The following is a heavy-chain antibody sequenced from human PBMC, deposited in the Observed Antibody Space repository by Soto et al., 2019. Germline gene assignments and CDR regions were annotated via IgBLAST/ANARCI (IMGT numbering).Heavy chain of an antibody. Sequence: QLQLQESGPGLVKPSETLSLTCTVSGGSVSTSRYYWGWIRQPPGMGLEWIGNVYYSGSTYSNPSLKRRVTTSVDRSKNQFSLKLSSVTAADTALYYCARVGYSANQGIDPWGQGTLVTVSS. V-gene: IGHV4-39*02. CDR3: ARVGYSANQGIDP. J-gene: IGHJ5*02. CDR1: GGSVSTSRYY. CDR2: VYYSGST. D-gene: IGHD1-26*01.